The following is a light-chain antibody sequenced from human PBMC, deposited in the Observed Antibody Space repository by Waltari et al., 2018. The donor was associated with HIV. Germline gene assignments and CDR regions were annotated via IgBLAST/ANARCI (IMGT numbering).Light chain of an antibody. V-gene: IGLV1-44*01. CDR1: SSNIERNT. CDR3: AAWDDSLDGYV. J-gene: IGLJ1*01. CDR2: SSN. Sequence: QSVLSQPPSASGTPGQRVTISCSGSSSNIERNTVNWYQQFPGTTPKVVIYSSNKHPSGVPARFAGALSGTSASLAISGLQSGDEAHYYCAAWDDSLDGYVFGPGTEVTVL.